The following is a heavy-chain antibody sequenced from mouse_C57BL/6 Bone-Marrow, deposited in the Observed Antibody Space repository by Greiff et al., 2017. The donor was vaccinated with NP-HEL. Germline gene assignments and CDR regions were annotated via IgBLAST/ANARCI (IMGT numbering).Heavy chain of an antibody. CDR1: GYAFSSSW. V-gene: IGHV1-82*01. D-gene: IGHD2-5*01. CDR3: ARWLYYSIYFDY. Sequence: QVQLQQSGPELVKPGASVKISCKASGYAFSSSWMNWVKQRPGKGLEWIGRIYPGDGDTNYNGKFKGKATLTADKSSSTAYMQLSSLTSEDSAVYFCARWLYYSIYFDYWGQGTTLTVSS. J-gene: IGHJ2*01. CDR2: IYPGDGDT.